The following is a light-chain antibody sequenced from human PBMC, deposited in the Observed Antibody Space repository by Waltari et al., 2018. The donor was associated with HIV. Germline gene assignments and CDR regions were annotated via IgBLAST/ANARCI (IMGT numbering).Light chain of an antibody. CDR1: NTDVGAYNY. CDR3: WSYTTSDTFV. V-gene: IGLV2-14*01. CDR2: EVS. J-gene: IGLJ1*01. Sequence: QSALTQPVSVSGSPGQSLALSCTGTNTDVGAYNYVSWFQHHPGKAPKLIIYEVSNRPSGVSNRFSGSKSGDTAFLTISGLQAEDEADYYCWSYTTSDTFVFGTGTKVTVL.